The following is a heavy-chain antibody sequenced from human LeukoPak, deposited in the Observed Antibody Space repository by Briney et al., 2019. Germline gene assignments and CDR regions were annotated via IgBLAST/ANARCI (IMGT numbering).Heavy chain of an antibody. Sequence: PGGPLRLSCAASGFTFSDYAMHWVRQAPGKGLEWVTAISSDGSNKYFADSVKGRFTISRDNSKNTLDLEMSSLRTEDTAVYFCAKGGFSFGYADHWGQGTLVTVSS. D-gene: IGHD5-18*01. CDR2: ISSDGSNK. J-gene: IGHJ5*02. CDR3: AKGGFSFGYADH. V-gene: IGHV3-30*04. CDR1: GFTFSDYA.